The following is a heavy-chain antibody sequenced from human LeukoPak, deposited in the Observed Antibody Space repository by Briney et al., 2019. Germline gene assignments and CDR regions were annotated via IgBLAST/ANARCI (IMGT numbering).Heavy chain of an antibody. CDR2: INHSGST. CDR3: ARGTGSSAADI. J-gene: IGHJ3*02. V-gene: IGHV4-34*01. Sequence: SETLSLTCAVYGGSFSGYYWSWIRQPPGKGLEWIGEINHSGSTNYNPSLKSRVTISVDTSKNQFSLKLSSVTAADTAIYYCARGTGSSAADIWGQGTMVTVSS. D-gene: IGHD2-15*01. CDR1: GGSFSGYY.